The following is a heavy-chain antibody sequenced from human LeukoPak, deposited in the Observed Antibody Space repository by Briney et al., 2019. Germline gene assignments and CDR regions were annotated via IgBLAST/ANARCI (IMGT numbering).Heavy chain of an antibody. CDR2: IKSKTAGGTT. Sequence: GGSLRLSCAASGFSFTDAWMNWVRQTPGKGLEWVGRIKSKTAGGTTESAAPVEGRFTISRDDSINTLYLQMDSLMTEDTAVYYCTTDRGSIWGQGTLVTVSS. J-gene: IGHJ4*02. D-gene: IGHD2-21*01. CDR3: TTDRGSI. V-gene: IGHV3-15*01. CDR1: GFSFTDAW.